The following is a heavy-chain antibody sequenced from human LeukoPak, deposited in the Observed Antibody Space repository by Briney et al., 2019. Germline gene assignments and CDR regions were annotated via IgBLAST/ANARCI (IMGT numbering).Heavy chain of an antibody. D-gene: IGHD4-17*01. CDR3: ARDRHYGDPNWFDP. V-gene: IGHV6-1*01. CDR1: ADSVSSNSAA. J-gene: IGHJ5*02. Sequence: TLSLTCAISADSVSSNSAAWNWIRPSPSRGLEWLGRTYYRSKWYNDYAVSVKSLITINPDTSKDQFSLQLNSVTPEDTAVYYCARDRHYGDPNWFDPWGQGTLVTVSS. CDR2: TYYRSKWYN.